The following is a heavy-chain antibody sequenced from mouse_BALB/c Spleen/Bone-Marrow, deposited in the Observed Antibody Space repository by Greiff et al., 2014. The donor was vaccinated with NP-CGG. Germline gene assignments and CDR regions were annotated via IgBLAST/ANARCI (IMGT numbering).Heavy chain of an antibody. V-gene: IGHV1-7*01. Sequence: VQLQESGAELAKPGASVRMSCKASGYTFTSYWMHWVKQRPGQGLEWIGYINPSTGYTEYNQKFKDKATLTADESSSTAYMQLSSLTSEDSAVYYCAREGYYGSPFAYWGQGTLVTVSA. CDR1: GYTFTSYW. CDR2: INPSTGYT. J-gene: IGHJ3*01. D-gene: IGHD1-1*01. CDR3: AREGYYGSPFAY.